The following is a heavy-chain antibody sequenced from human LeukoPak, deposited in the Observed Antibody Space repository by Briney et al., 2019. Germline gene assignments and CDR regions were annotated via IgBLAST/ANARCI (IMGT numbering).Heavy chain of an antibody. CDR3: ARVSLYYDFWSGGPYYYMDV. Sequence: PGGSLRLSCAASGFTFSSYWMSWVRQPPGKGLEWIGEINHSGSTNYNPSLKSRVTISVDTSKNQFSLKLSSVTAADTAVYYCARVSLYYDFWSGGPYYYMDVWGKGTTVTVSS. CDR1: GFTFSSYW. V-gene: IGHV4-34*01. J-gene: IGHJ6*03. CDR2: INHSGST. D-gene: IGHD3-3*01.